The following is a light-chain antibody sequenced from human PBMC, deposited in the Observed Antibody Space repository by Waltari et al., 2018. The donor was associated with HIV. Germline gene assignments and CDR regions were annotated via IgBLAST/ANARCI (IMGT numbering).Light chain of an antibody. CDR1: QSVRSSY. CDR3: QQYGNSQA. J-gene: IGKJ1*01. V-gene: IGKV3-20*01. CDR2: GAS. Sequence: DIVFTQSHGTLSLSPGERATLSGRASQSVRSSYLAWYQQKPGQAPRHLIYGASSRATGIPDRFSGSGSGTDFTLTISRLEPEDFAVYYCQQYGNSQAFGQGTKVEIK.